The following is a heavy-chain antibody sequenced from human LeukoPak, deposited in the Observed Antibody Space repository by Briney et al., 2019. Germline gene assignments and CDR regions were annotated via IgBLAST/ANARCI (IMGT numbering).Heavy chain of an antibody. CDR3: ARDASTRCYLCEVDY. CDR1: GFIFSDYS. CDR2: ISAGSNYI. Sequence: PGGSLRLSCAASGFIFSDYSMNWVRQAPGKGLEWVSSISAGSNYIYYGDSVKGRFTISRDNAKNSLYLQMSSLRAEDTAVYYCARDASTRCYLCEVDYWGQGTLVTVSS. D-gene: IGHD2-2*01. V-gene: IGHV3-21*01. J-gene: IGHJ4*02.